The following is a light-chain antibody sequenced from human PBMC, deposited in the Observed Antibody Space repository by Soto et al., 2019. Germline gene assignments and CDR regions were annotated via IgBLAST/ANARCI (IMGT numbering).Light chain of an antibody. J-gene: IGLJ1*01. Sequence: SALTRPASVTGSPGRSITVSCTGTSSDVGGFNSVSWYQLRPGTAPKLILYDVVDRPSGVSYRFSGSKSGNTASLTISGLQSADEADYFCSSYTSTMTNIFGSGTKVTVL. V-gene: IGLV2-14*03. CDR1: SSDVGGFNS. CDR3: SSYTSTMTNI. CDR2: DVV.